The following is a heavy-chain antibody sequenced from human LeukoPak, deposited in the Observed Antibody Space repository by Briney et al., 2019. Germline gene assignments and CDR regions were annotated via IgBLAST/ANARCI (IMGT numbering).Heavy chain of an antibody. D-gene: IGHD6-13*01. V-gene: IGHV3-49*04. CDR3: TREAAAGTSHFDY. J-gene: IGHJ4*02. CDR1: GFTFGDYA. Sequence: GGSLRLSCTAPGFTFGDYAMSWVRQAPGKGLEWVGFIRSKAYGGTTEYAASVKGRFTISRDDSKSIAYLQMNSLKTEDTAVYYCTREAAAGTSHFDYWGQGTLVTVSS. CDR2: IRSKAYGGTT.